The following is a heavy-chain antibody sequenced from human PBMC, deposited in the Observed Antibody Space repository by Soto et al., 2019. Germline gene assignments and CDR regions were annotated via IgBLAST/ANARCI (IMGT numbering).Heavy chain of an antibody. CDR3: AKGASQLRFLERPYYFDY. J-gene: IGHJ4*02. V-gene: IGHV3-23*01. CDR2: ISGSGGST. D-gene: IGHD3-3*01. Sequence: GGSLRLSCAASGFTFSSYAMSWVRQAPGKGLEWVSAISGSGGSTYYADSVKGRFTISRDNSKNTLYLQMNSLRAEDTAVYYCAKGASQLRFLERPYYFDYWGQGTLVTVSS. CDR1: GFTFSSYA.